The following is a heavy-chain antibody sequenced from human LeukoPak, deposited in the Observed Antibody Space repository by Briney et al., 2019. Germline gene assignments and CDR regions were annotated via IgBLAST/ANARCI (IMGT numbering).Heavy chain of an antibody. CDR3: ARGTPGLLYLNWFDP. Sequence: SETLSLTCAVYGGSFSGYYWSWIRQPPGKGLEWIGEINHSGSTNYNPSLKSRVTISVDTSKNRFSLKLSSVTAADTAVYYCARGTPGLLYLNWFDPWGQGTLVTVSS. V-gene: IGHV4-34*01. CDR1: GGSFSGYY. J-gene: IGHJ5*02. CDR2: INHSGST. D-gene: IGHD2-2*02.